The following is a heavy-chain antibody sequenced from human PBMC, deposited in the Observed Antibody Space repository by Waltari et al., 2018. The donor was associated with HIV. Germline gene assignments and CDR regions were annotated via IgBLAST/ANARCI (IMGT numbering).Heavy chain of an antibody. J-gene: IGHJ2*01. Sequence: EVQLVESGGGLVQPGGSLSPSCAAPGSTFRNYWMTWVRQAPGAGLEWVANINPDGSEKDYADSVKGRFTISRDNAKNSLSVQMNSLRAVDTAIYYCARMLRGPWYLGLWGRGTLVTVSS. CDR3: ARMLRGPWYLGL. CDR1: GSTFRNYW. V-gene: IGHV3-7*01. D-gene: IGHD2-15*01. CDR2: INPDGSEK.